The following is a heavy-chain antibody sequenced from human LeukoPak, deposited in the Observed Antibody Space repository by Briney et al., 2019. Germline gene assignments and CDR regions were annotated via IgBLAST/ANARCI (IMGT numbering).Heavy chain of an antibody. CDR3: AKAGGDIAAPLDY. CDR1: RFNFSIYA. CDR2: ISADGRNT. D-gene: IGHD6-6*01. J-gene: IGHJ4*02. V-gene: IGHV3-30*04. Sequence: GGSLRLSCTGSRFNFSIYAMHWVRQPPGKGLEWVAAISADGRNTYYINSVKGRFTISRDNSKNTVFLQMNSLTKEDTAMYYCAKAGGDIAAPLDYWGQGTLVTVSS.